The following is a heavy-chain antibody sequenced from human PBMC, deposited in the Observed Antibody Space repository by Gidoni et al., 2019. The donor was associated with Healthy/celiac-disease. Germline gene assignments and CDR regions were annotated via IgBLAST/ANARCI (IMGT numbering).Heavy chain of an antibody. J-gene: IGHJ5*02. V-gene: IGHV4-39*01. Sequence: QLQLQESGPGLVKPSETLSLTCTVSGGSISSSSYYWGWIRQPPGKGLEWIGSIYYSGSTYYNPSLKSRVTISVDTSKNQFSLKLSSVTAADTAVYYCARHVWLELPGWWFDPWGQGTLVTVSS. D-gene: IGHD1-7*01. CDR3: ARHVWLELPGWWFDP. CDR2: IYYSGST. CDR1: GGSISSSSYY.